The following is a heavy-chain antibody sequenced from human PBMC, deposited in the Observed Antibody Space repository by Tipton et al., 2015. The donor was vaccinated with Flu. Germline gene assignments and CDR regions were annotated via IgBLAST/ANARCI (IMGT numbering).Heavy chain of an antibody. CDR1: GYSISSGYY. Sequence: TLSLTCAVSGYSISSGYYWGWIRQPPGKGLEWIGYIYYSGSTNYNPSLKSRVTISVDTSKNQFSLKLSSVTAADTAVYYCARLKAARLEFDYWGQGTLVTVSS. J-gene: IGHJ4*02. V-gene: IGHV4-38-2*01. D-gene: IGHD6-6*01. CDR3: ARLKAARLEFDY. CDR2: IYYSGST.